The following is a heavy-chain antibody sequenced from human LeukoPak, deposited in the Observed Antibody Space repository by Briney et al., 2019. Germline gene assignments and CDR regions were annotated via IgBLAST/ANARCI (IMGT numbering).Heavy chain of an antibody. Sequence: PSETLSLTCAVYGGPFSGYYWSWIRQPPGKGLEWIGEINHSGSTNYNPSLKSRVTISVDTSKNQFSLKLSSVTAADTAVYYCARSYDSSGYYRDAFDIWGQGTMVTVSS. CDR3: ARSYDSSGYYRDAFDI. D-gene: IGHD3-22*01. CDR2: INHSGST. CDR1: GGPFSGYY. V-gene: IGHV4-34*01. J-gene: IGHJ3*02.